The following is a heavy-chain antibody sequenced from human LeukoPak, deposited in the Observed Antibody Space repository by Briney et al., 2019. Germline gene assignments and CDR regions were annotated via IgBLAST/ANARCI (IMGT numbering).Heavy chain of an antibody. J-gene: IGHJ4*02. CDR3: ARVISTRENYLDY. V-gene: IGHV4-39*07. CDR1: GGSISSSIYY. D-gene: IGHD1-1*01. CDR2: VYYTGSA. Sequence: SETLSLTCTVSGGSISSSIYYWGWIRQPPGKGLELIGHVYYTGSAYFNPSLKSRVTISVDTSKNHFSLKLSSVTAADTAVYYCARVISTRENYLDYWGQGTLVTVSS.